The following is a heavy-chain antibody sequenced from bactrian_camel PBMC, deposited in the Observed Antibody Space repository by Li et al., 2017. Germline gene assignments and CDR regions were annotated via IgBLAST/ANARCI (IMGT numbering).Heavy chain of an antibody. Sequence: HVQLVESGGDLVQPGGSLTLSCTASGFTFSGYWMYWVRQTPAKGLEWVSGIYSDGSNTYYADSVKGRSTISRDNAKNSLNLQMSSLKPEDTAMYYCAAKSALVCTLRSILRAGAYWGQGTQVTVS. D-gene: IGHD1*01. V-gene: IGHV3S6*01. CDR2: IYSDGSNT. J-gene: IGHJ4*01. CDR1: GFTFSGYW. CDR3: AAKSALVCTLRSILRAGAY.